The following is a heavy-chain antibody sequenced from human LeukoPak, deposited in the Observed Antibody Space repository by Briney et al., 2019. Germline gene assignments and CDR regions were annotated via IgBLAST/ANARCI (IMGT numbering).Heavy chain of an antibody. CDR2: ISSSGSYI. Sequence: GESLKISCKGSGYRFTTYWIGWVRQAPGKGLEWVSSISSSGSYIHYADSMKGRFTISRDNAKSSLYLQMSSLRAEDTAVYYCARDWPDYWGQGTLVTVSS. J-gene: IGHJ4*02. V-gene: IGHV3-21*01. CDR3: ARDWPDY. CDR1: GYRFTTYW.